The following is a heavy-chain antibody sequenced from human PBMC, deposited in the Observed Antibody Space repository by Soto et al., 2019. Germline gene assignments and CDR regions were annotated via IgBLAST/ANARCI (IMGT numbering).Heavy chain of an antibody. J-gene: IGHJ4*02. CDR3: ARVSVRQLGTYYFDY. V-gene: IGHV6-1*01. Sequence: SQTLSLSWAISGDSVSSNRAAWKWVRQSPSRGLEWLGSTYYSSKLYNDYAVSVKSRITISPATSKNQFSLQLNSVTPDDTAVYYCARVSVRQLGTYYFDYRGQGTLVTVSS. CDR2: TYYSSKLYN. D-gene: IGHD6-6*01. CDR1: GDSVSSNRAA.